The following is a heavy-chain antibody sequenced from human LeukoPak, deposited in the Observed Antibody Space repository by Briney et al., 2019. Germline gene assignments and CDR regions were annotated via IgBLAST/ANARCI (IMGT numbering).Heavy chain of an antibody. Sequence: GGSLRLSCAASGFSFSSYGVHWVRQAPGKGLEWVAVISYDGSNKYYGDSVKGRFTISRDNSKNTLYLQMNSLRAEDTAVYCCAKDYSGSYYGPFDSWGQGTLVTVSS. J-gene: IGHJ4*02. CDR2: ISYDGSNK. CDR3: AKDYSGSYYGPFDS. CDR1: GFSFSSYG. V-gene: IGHV3-30*18. D-gene: IGHD1-26*01.